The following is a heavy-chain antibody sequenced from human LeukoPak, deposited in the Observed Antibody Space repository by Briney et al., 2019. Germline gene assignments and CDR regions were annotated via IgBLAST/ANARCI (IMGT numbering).Heavy chain of an antibody. CDR3: ARICSSTSCVGY. Sequence: ASVKVSCKASGYTFTGYYMHWVRQAPGQGLEWMGWFNPNSGGTNYAQKFQGRVTMTRDTSISTAYMELSRLRSDDTAVYYCARICSSTSCVGYWGQGTLVTVSS. J-gene: IGHJ4*02. D-gene: IGHD2-2*01. V-gene: IGHV1-2*02. CDR2: FNPNSGGT. CDR1: GYTFTGYY.